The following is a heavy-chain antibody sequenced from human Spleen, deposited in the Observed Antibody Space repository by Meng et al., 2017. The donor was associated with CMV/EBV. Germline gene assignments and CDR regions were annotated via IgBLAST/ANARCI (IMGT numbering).Heavy chain of an antibody. CDR3: ARGYCTTTSCFTLDY. D-gene: IGHD2-2*02. V-gene: IGHV3-9*01. J-gene: IGHJ4*02. CDR1: GFTFDDYA. CDR2: ISWNSGSI. Sequence: SLKISCAASGFTFDDYAMHWVRQAPGKGLEWVSGISWNSGSIGYADSVKGRFTISRDNSKNTLYLQMNSLRAGDTAVYYCARGYCTTTSCFTLDYWGQGTLVTVSS.